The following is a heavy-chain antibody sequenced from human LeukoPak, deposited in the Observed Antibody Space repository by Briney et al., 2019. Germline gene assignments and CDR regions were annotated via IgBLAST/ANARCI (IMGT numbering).Heavy chain of an antibody. CDR3: ARLKGRDSSGPEVY. D-gene: IGHD3-22*01. J-gene: IGHJ4*02. CDR1: GFTFSTFA. Sequence: GGSLRLSCEASGFTFSTFAMIWVRQAPGKGLEWVSYISSSSSTIYYADSVKGRFTISRDNAKNSLYLQMNSLRAEDTAVYYCARLKGRDSSGPEVYWGQGTLVTVSS. CDR2: ISSSSSTI. V-gene: IGHV3-48*01.